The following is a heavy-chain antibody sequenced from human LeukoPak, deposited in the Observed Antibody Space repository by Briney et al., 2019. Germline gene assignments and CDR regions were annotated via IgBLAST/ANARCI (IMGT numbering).Heavy chain of an antibody. CDR2: MNPNSGNT. D-gene: IGHD3-22*01. J-gene: IGHJ4*02. CDR1: GYTFTGYY. V-gene: IGHV1-8*03. Sequence: GASVKVSCKASGYTFTGYYMHWVRQAPGQGLEWMGWMNPNSGNTGYAQKFQGRVTITRNTSISTAYMELSSLRSEDTAVYYCARTIDSSGYDYWGQGTLVTVSS. CDR3: ARTIDSSGYDY.